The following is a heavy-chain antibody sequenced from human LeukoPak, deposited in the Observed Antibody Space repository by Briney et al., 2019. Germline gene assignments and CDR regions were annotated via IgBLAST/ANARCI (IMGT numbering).Heavy chain of an antibody. J-gene: IGHJ3*02. CDR3: ARLHRDENSDYYSHAFDI. CDR2: IYPGDSNT. CDR1: GYNFTTYW. V-gene: IGHV5-51*01. D-gene: IGHD3-22*01. Sequence: GESLKISCKGSGYNFTTYWIGWVRQMPGKGLDWMGIIYPGDSNTKYSPSFQGQVTISADKSIATAYLQWSSLKASDTAMYYCARLHRDENSDYYSHAFDIWGQGTMVTVSS.